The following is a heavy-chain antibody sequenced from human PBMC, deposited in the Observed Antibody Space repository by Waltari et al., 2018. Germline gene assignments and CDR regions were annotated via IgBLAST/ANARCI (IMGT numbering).Heavy chain of an antibody. CDR2: VDPEDGET. Sequence: EVQLVQSGAEVKKPGATVKISCKASGYTFTDYYMHWVQQAPGKGLEWMGRVDPEDGETIYAEKFQGRVTITADTSTDTAYMELSSLRSEDTAVYYCSLEYCTNGVCPLDAFDIWGQGTMVTVSS. CDR3: SLEYCTNGVCPLDAFDI. CDR1: GYTFTDYY. J-gene: IGHJ3*02. D-gene: IGHD2-8*01. V-gene: IGHV1-69-2*01.